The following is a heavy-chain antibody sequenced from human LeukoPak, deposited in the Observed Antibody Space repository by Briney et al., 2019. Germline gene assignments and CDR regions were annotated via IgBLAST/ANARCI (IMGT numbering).Heavy chain of an antibody. CDR1: GGSFSGYY. J-gene: IGHJ6*03. CDR2: INHSGST. Sequence: SETLSLTCAVYGGSFSGYYWSWIRQPPGKGLEWIGEINHSGSTNYNPSLKSRVTISVDTSKNQFSLTLSSVTAADTAVYYCAKGRRTTYYYYYYMDVWGKGTTVTVSS. D-gene: IGHD4-11*01. V-gene: IGHV4-34*01. CDR3: AKGRRTTYYYYYYMDV.